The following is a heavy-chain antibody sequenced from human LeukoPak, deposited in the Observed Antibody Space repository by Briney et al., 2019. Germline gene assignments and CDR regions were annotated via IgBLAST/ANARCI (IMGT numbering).Heavy chain of an antibody. D-gene: IGHD5-12*01. J-gene: IGHJ4*02. Sequence: SETLSLTCTVSGYSISSGYYWSWIREPPGKGLEWIATIHHSGVTYYNPSLKSRVTMSVDTSKNQFSLKLGSVTAASTAVYYCARYTTITAGYSFDFWGQGALVTVSS. V-gene: IGHV4-38-2*02. CDR3: ARYTTITAGYSFDF. CDR2: IHHSGVT. CDR1: GYSISSGYY.